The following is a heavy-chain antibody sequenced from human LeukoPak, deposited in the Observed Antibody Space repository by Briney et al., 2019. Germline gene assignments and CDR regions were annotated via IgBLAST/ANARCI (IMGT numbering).Heavy chain of an antibody. V-gene: IGHV3-23*01. J-gene: IGHJ4*02. CDR1: GFTFRNYG. Sequence: GGSLRLSCAASGFTFRNYGMHWVRQAPGKGLEWVSGITSGFTAHYADSVKGRFTISRDNFRNTFHLQMNSLRAEDTAVYYCAKDYSDSRVGDVFLEYWGQGTLVTVSS. CDR2: ITSGFTA. CDR3: AKDYSDSRVGDVFLEY. D-gene: IGHD1-26*01.